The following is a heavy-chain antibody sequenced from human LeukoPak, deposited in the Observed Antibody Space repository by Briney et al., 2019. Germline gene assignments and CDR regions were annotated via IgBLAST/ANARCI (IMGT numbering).Heavy chain of an antibody. V-gene: IGHV4-39*07. Sequence: SQTLSLTCTVSGGSISSSSYYWGWIRQPPGKGLEWIGSIYYSGSTYYNPSLKSRVTISVDTSKNQFSLKLSSVTAADTAVYYCARVTGYMIEDYFDYWGQGTLVTVSS. CDR2: IYYSGST. CDR1: GGSISSSSYY. D-gene: IGHD3-22*01. CDR3: ARVTGYMIEDYFDY. J-gene: IGHJ4*02.